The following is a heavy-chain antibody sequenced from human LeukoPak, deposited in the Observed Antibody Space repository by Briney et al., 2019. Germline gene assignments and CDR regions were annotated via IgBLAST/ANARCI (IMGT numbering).Heavy chain of an antibody. CDR2: ISSSGSTI. CDR1: GFTVSSNY. CDR3: ARDKRLWFGELDAFDI. D-gene: IGHD3-10*01. V-gene: IGHV3-11*01. J-gene: IGHJ3*02. Sequence: PGGSLRLSCAASGFTVSSNYMSWIRQAPGKGLEWVSYISSSGSTIYCADSVKGRFTISRDNAKNSLYLQMNSLRAEDTAVYYCARDKRLWFGELDAFDIWGQGTMVTVSS.